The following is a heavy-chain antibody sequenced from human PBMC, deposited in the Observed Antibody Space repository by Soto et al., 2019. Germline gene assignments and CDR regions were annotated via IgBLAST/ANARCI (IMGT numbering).Heavy chain of an antibody. J-gene: IGHJ4*02. Sequence: QVQLVQSGAEVKKPGASVKVSCKASGYTFTSYGISWVRQAPGQGLEWMGWISAYNGNTNYAQKLQGRVTMTTDTPARTADLELRSLRPDDTAVYYCALVDWSSTSCYIGYWGQGTLVTVSS. CDR1: GYTFTSYG. D-gene: IGHD2-2*02. CDR2: ISAYNGNT. V-gene: IGHV1-18*01. CDR3: ALVDWSSTSCYIGY.